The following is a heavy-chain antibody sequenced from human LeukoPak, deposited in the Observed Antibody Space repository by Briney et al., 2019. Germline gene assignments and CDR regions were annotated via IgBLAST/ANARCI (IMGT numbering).Heavy chain of an antibody. D-gene: IGHD2-8*01. V-gene: IGHV1-8*01. CDR3: AMSYCTNGVCWTLGAFDI. CDR1: GYTFTSYD. CDR2: MNPNSGKT. Sequence: GASLKVSCKASGYTFTSYDINWVRQATGQGLEWMGWMNPNSGKTGYAQKFQGRVTMPRNTSTSTAYMELSSLRSENTAVYYCAMSYCTNGVCWTLGAFDIWGQGTMVTVSS. J-gene: IGHJ3*02.